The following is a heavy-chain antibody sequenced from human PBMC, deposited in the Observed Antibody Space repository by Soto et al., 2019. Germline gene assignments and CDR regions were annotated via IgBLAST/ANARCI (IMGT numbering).Heavy chain of an antibody. D-gene: IGHD3-22*01. J-gene: IGHJ5*02. CDR3: AQGVPVIVVVNWFDP. Sequence: EVQLLESGGGLVQPGGSLRLSCAASGFTFSSYAMSWVRQAPGKGLEWVSAISGSGGSTYYADSVKGRFTISRDNSKNTLYLQMNSLRAEDSAVYYCAQGVPVIVVVNWFDPWGQGTLVTVSS. CDR2: ISGSGGST. CDR1: GFTFSSYA. V-gene: IGHV3-23*01.